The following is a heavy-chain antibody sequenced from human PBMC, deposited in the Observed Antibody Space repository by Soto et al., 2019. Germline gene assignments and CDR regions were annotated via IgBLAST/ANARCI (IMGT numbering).Heavy chain of an antibody. CDR2: INPNSGST. CDR1: GYTFTSYA. CDR3: ARTPGWGGSSSSHGGFYYYGMDV. J-gene: IGHJ6*02. D-gene: IGHD6-6*01. V-gene: IGHV1-2*04. Sequence: ASVKVSCKASGYTFTSYAMHCVRQAPGQRLEWMGWINPNSGSTNYAQKFQGWVTMTRDTSISTAYMELSRLRSDDTAVYYCARTPGWGGSSSSHGGFYYYGMDVWGQGTTVTVSS.